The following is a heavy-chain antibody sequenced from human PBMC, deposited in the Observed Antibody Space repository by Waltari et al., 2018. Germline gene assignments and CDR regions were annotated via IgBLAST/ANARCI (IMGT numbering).Heavy chain of an antibody. CDR2: VDGDGATT. CDR1: GLTFTEHY. J-gene: IGHJ6*02. Sequence: QAELVESGGGLVMPGGSLRLSCTASGLTFTEHYMTWVRQAPGKGLEWIAYVDGDGATTHYADSVRGRFTISRDNTKNSVSLLMDSLRGEDTAVYYCASESKGNYYYYGIDVWGQGTTVTVSS. CDR3: ASESKGNYYYYGIDV. V-gene: IGHV3-11*04.